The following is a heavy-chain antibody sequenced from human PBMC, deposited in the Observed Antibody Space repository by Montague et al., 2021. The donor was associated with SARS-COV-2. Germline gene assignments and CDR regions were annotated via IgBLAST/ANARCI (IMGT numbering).Heavy chain of an antibody. CDR3: ASLTLGYCSSTSCYSDWFDP. J-gene: IGHJ5*02. CDR1: GGWFSGYY. D-gene: IGHD2-2*02. V-gene: IGHV4-34*01. CDR2: INHSGST. Sequence: SETLSLTCAVYGGWFSGYYWSWIRQPPGKGLEWIGEINHSGSTNYNPSLKSRVTISVDTSKNQFSLKLSSVTAADTAVYYCASLTLGYCSSTSCYSDWFDPWGQGTLVTVSS.